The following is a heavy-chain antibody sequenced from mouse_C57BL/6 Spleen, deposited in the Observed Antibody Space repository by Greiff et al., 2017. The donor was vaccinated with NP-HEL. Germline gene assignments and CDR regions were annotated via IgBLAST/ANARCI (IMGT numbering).Heavy chain of an antibody. V-gene: IGHV5-16*01. CDR2: INYDGSST. CDR1: GFTFSDYY. J-gene: IGHJ1*03. CDR3: AREGYSNYWYFDV. D-gene: IGHD2-5*01. Sequence: EVKLMESEGGLAQPGSSMKLSCTASGFTFSDYYMAWVRQVPEKGLEWVANINYDGSSTYYLDSLKSRFIISRDNAKNILYLQMSSLKSEDTATYYCAREGYSNYWYFDVWGTGTTVTVSS.